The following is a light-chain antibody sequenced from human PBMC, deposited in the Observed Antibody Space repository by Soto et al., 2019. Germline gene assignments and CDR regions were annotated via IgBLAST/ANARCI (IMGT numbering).Light chain of an antibody. J-gene: IGKJ1*01. CDR2: EVS. CDR3: MQGTHWPWT. CDR1: QSLIHSDGSTY. V-gene: IGKV2-30*02. Sequence: DVVMTQSPLSLPVTLGQPASISCRSSQSLIHSDGSTYLSWFQQRPGQSPRRLIYEVSDRDSGVSDRFSGSGSGTDFTLQISRVEAEDVGVSYCMQGTHWPWTFGQGTEVEIK.